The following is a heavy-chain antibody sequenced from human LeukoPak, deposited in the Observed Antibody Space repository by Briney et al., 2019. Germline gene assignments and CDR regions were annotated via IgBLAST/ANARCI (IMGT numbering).Heavy chain of an antibody. CDR1: GFTFSSYG. Sequence: GGSLRLSCAASGFTFSSYGMHWVRQAPGKGLDWVALIWDDGNNKYYADSVKGRFTISRDNSKNTLYLQMNSLRAEDTAVYYCARDNGEWRLNWFDHWGQGTLVTVSS. D-gene: IGHD2-8*01. CDR2: IWDDGNNK. J-gene: IGHJ5*02. CDR3: ARDNGEWRLNWFDH. V-gene: IGHV3-33*01.